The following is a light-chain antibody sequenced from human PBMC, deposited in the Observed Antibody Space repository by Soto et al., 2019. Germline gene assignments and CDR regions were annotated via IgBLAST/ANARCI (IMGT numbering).Light chain of an antibody. J-gene: IGLJ1*01. V-gene: IGLV2-23*01. CDR3: CSYAGSSTFSL. CDR1: SSDVGSYNL. CDR2: EGS. Sequence: QSALTQPASVSGSPGQSITISCTGTSSDVGSYNLVSWYQQHPGKAPKLMIYEGSKRPSGVSNRFSGSKSGNTASLTISGLQAEDEADYYCCSYAGSSTFSLFGTGTKFTAL.